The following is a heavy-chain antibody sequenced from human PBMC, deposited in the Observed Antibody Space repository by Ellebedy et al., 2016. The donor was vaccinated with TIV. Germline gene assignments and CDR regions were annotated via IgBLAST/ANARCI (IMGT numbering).Heavy chain of an antibody. CDR2: IKGDGSST. D-gene: IGHD4/OR15-4a*01. CDR3: AREDYNDDGWYFDL. CDR1: GFPFSSHW. V-gene: IGHV3-74*03. Sequence: GGSLRLSXAASGFPFSSHWMHWVRQAPGKGLVWVSRIKGDGSSTTYADSVKGRFTISRDNAKNTLFLQMNSLRAEDTGMYYCAREDYNDDGWYFDLWGRGTLVTVSA. J-gene: IGHJ2*01.